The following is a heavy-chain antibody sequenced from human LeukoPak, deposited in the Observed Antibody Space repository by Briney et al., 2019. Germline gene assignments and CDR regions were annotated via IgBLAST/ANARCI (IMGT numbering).Heavy chain of an antibody. J-gene: IGHJ3*02. D-gene: IGHD2-15*01. V-gene: IGHV1-69*04. CDR2: IIPILGIA. CDR1: LGTFSSYV. Sequence: SVKVSCTASLGTFSSYVISWVRQAPGQGLAWMGRIIPILGIANYAQKYQGRVTITADKSTSTAYMELSSLRSEDTAVYYCARSDCSGGSCLNDAFDIWGQGTMVTVSS. CDR3: ARSDCSGGSCLNDAFDI.